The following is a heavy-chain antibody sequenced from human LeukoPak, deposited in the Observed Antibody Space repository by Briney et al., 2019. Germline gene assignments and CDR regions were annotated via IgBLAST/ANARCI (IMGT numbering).Heavy chain of an antibody. Sequence: SETLSLTCTVSGGSISSSSYYWGWIRQPPGKELEWIGSIYYSGSTYYNPSLKSRVTISVDTSKNQFSLKLSSVTAADTAVYYCARALQPLLYPGYYFDYWGQGTLVTVSS. CDR2: IYYSGST. CDR3: ARALQPLLYPGYYFDY. CDR1: GGSISSSSYY. V-gene: IGHV4-39*07. J-gene: IGHJ4*02. D-gene: IGHD2-2*02.